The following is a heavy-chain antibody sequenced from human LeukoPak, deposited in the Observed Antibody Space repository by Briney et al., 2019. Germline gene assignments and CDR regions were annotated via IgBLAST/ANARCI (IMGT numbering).Heavy chain of an antibody. Sequence: GGSLRLSCAASGFFFPNCAMSWVRQAPGKGLEWVPGISGSGGNTFYADSVTGRFTISRDISDKTLYLAMNTLRAEDTAIYYCAKAANPLVSANYFDYWGQGILVTVSS. CDR3: AKAANPLVSANYFDY. V-gene: IGHV3-23*01. CDR2: ISGSGGNT. J-gene: IGHJ4*02. CDR1: GFFFPNCA. D-gene: IGHD6-13*01.